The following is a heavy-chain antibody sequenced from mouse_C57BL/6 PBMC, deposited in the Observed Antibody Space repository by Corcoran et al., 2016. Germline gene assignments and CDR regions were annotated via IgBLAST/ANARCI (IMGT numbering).Heavy chain of an antibody. D-gene: IGHD2-3*01. V-gene: IGHV9-3*01. Sequence: QILLVQSGPELTKPGATVKISCKASGYTFTTYGMSWVKQAPGKGFKWMGWINTYSGVPTYADDFKGRFAFSLETSASTAYLQINNLKNEDTATYFCARFDGYYWYFDVWGTGTTVTVSS. J-gene: IGHJ1*03. CDR2: INTYSGVP. CDR1: GYTFTTYG. CDR3: ARFDGYYWYFDV.